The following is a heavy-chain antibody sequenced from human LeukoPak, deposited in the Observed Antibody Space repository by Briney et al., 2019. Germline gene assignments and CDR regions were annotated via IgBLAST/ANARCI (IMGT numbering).Heavy chain of an antibody. Sequence: GGSLRLSCAASGFTFSSYAMHWVRQAPGKGLEWVAVISYDGSNKYYADSVKGRFTISRDNSKNTLYLQMNSLRAEDTAVYYCARDRHLTGYYHLDYWGQGTLVTVSS. CDR3: ARDRHLTGYYHLDY. CDR2: ISYDGSNK. V-gene: IGHV3-30-3*01. CDR1: GFTFSSYA. J-gene: IGHJ4*02. D-gene: IGHD3-9*01.